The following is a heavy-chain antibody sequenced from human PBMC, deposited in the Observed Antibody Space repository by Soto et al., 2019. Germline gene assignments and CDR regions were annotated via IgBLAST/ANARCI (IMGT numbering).Heavy chain of an antibody. D-gene: IGHD2-15*01. CDR2: IYWDDDK. J-gene: IGHJ4*02. Sequence: QITLKESGPTLVKPTQTLTLTCTLSGFSLSSPRMAVGWIRQPPGKALEWRALIYWDDDKRYSPFLKSRLTLTKDTCKNQVVLKMSNMDSVDTARYYCAHIVVSCLGYYFDYWGQGTLVTVSS. CDR3: AHIVVSCLGYYFDY. V-gene: IGHV2-5*02. CDR1: GFSLSSPRMA.